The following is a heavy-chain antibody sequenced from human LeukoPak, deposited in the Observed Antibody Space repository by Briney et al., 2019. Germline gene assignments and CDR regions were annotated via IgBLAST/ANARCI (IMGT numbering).Heavy chain of an antibody. CDR1: GFTFSGYS. J-gene: IGHJ4*02. CDR2: ISSGSGYI. D-gene: IGHD3-10*01. CDR3: ARDGEGTSLSFFDY. Sequence: SGGSLRLSCAASGFTFSGYSLNWVRQAPGKGLEGGSSISSGSGYIYYADSVKGRFTISRDNAKTSLYLQMNSLRAEDTAVYYCARDGEGTSLSFFDYWGLGTLVTVSA. V-gene: IGHV3-21*01.